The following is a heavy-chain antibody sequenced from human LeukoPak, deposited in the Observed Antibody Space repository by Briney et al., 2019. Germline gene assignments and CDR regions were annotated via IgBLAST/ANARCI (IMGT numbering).Heavy chain of an antibody. CDR1: GFTFSSYS. V-gene: IGHV3-21*01. CDR3: ARDEGSLDV. J-gene: IGHJ6*02. CDR2: ITSTSSYK. Sequence: GGSLRLSCAASGFTFSSYSMNWVRQAPGKGLEWVSSITSTSSYKYYADSVKGRFTISRDNAKNSLYLQMNSLRAEDTAVYYCARDEGSLDVWGQGTTVTVSS.